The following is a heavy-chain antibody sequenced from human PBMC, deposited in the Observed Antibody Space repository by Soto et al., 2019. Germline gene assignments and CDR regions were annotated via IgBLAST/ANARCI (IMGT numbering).Heavy chain of an antibody. D-gene: IGHD4-17*01. CDR3: ARDGGTTVITKFDY. V-gene: IGHV1-69*17. Sequence: QVQLVQSEADVKKPGSSVKVSCKSSGGTFSGFSINWVRQAPGRGLEWMGGVIPIFDIINYAEKFQGRVTITADKSTNTAYMELSSLTSEDTAVYYCARDGGTTVITKFDYWGQGTLVIVSS. CDR1: GGTFSGFS. J-gene: IGHJ4*02. CDR2: VIPIFDII.